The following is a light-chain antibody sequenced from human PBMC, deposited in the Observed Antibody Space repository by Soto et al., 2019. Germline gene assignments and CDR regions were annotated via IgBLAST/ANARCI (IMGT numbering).Light chain of an antibody. Sequence: VLTQSPATLSLSPGERATLSCRASQSIHTSLAWYQQKSGKPPRLVIYDSTLRANGVPDRFSGSGSGTDFTLTISSLEPEDFAVYYCQQLIGWPPQWTFGQGTKVDIK. CDR1: QSIHTS. V-gene: IGKV3-11*01. CDR3: QQLIGWPPQWT. J-gene: IGKJ1*01. CDR2: DST.